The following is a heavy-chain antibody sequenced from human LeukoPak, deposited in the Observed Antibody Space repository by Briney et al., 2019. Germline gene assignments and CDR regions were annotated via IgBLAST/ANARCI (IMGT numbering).Heavy chain of an antibody. CDR2: IHASGTT. D-gene: IGHD3-10*01. V-gene: IGHV4-4*07. CDR3: ARDGADVYGRAFDY. Sequence: PETLSLTCNVSGGSISSYFWTWIRQPAGKGLEGIGRIHASGTTNYNSSLKSRVSMSVDTSKNQFSLKLTSVTAADTAVYFCARDGADVYGRAFDYWGQGTLVSVSS. J-gene: IGHJ4*02. CDR1: GGSISSYF.